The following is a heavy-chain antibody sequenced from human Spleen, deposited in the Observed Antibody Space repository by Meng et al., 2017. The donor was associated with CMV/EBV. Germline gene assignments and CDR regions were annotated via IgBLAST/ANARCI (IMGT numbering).Heavy chain of an antibody. CDR2: ISSSSRYI. V-gene: IGHV3-21*01. Sequence: GGSLRLSCAASGFTFSSYAMHWVRQAPGKGLEWVSSISSSSRYIYYADSVKGRFTISRDNAKNSLFLQMNSLRAEDTAVYYCARDPGGEILGYYYGLDVWGQGTTVTVSS. D-gene: IGHD3-16*01. CDR3: ARDPGGEILGYYYGLDV. CDR1: GFTFSSYA. J-gene: IGHJ6*02.